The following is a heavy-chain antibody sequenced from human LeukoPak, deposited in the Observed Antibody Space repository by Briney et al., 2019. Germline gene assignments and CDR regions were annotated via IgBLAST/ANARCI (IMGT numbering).Heavy chain of an antibody. CDR2: IIPIFGTA. V-gene: IGHV1-69*05. CDR3: AREGGSPSFDFVWFDP. J-gene: IGHJ5*02. Sequence: ASVKVSCKASGGTFSSYAISWVRQAPGQGLEWMGRIIPIFGTANYAQKFQGRVTITTDESTSTAYMELSSLRSEDTAVYYCAREGGSPSFDFVWFDPWGQGTLVTVSS. D-gene: IGHD3-9*01. CDR1: GGTFSSYA.